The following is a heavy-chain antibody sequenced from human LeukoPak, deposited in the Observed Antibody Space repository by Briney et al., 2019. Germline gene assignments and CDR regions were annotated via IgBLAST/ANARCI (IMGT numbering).Heavy chain of an antibody. D-gene: IGHD6-19*01. V-gene: IGHV1-18*01. CDR1: GYTFTSYG. CDR3: ARSGAVAGATPPFWFDP. Sequence: GASVKVSCKASGYTFTSYGISWVRQAPGQGLEWMGWISAYNGNTNYAQKLQGRVTMTTDTSTSTAYMELRSLRSDDTAVYYCARSGAVAGATPPFWFDPWGQGTLVTVSS. J-gene: IGHJ5*02. CDR2: ISAYNGNT.